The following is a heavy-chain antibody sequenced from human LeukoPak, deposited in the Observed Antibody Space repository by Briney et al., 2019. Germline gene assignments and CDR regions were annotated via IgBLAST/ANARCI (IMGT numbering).Heavy chain of an antibody. Sequence: GASVKVSCKVSGYALTELSMHWVRQAPGKGLEWVGRFDPEDGETIYAQKFQGRVTMTEDTSTDTAYMELSSLRSEDTAVYYCATFRYCSGGSCYTSGFDPWGQGTLVTVSS. CDR1: GYALTELS. CDR2: FDPEDGET. D-gene: IGHD2-15*01. CDR3: ATFRYCSGGSCYTSGFDP. V-gene: IGHV1-24*01. J-gene: IGHJ5*02.